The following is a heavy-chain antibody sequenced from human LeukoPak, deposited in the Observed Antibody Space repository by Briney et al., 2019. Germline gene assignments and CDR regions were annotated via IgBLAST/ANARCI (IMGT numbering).Heavy chain of an antibody. D-gene: IGHD3-10*01. V-gene: IGHV3-30*02. J-gene: IGHJ4*02. CDR3: ANTPTDGSGHTTPDY. CDR1: GFTFSSYG. CDR2: TRYDGSNK. Sequence: GGSLRLSCAASGFTFSSYGMHWVRQAPGKGLEWVTFTRYDGSNKYYADSVKGRFTISRDNSKNTLYLQMNSLRAEDTAVYYCANTPTDGSGHTTPDYWGQGTLVTVSS.